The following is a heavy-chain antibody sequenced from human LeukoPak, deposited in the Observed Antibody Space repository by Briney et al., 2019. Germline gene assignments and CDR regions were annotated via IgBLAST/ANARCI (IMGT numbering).Heavy chain of an antibody. CDR3: ARGYSSSWVPLSGYYYYMDV. CDR2: IYTSGST. Sequence: KPSQTLSLTCTVSGGSISSGSYYWSWIRQPAGKGLEWIGRIYTSGSTNYNPSLKSRVTISVDTSKNQFSLKLSSMTAADTAVYYCARGYSSSWVPLSGYYYYMDVWGKGTTVTVSS. J-gene: IGHJ6*03. CDR1: GGSISSGSYY. V-gene: IGHV4-61*02. D-gene: IGHD6-13*01.